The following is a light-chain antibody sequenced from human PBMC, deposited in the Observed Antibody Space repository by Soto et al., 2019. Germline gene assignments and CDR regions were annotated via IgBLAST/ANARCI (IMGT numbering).Light chain of an antibody. CDR1: QSVSSY. CDR3: QQRSNWLT. V-gene: IGKV3-11*01. CDR2: DAS. J-gene: IGKJ4*01. Sequence: EIVLTQSPATLALSPGERATLSCMARQSVSSYLAWYQQKRGQAPRLLIYDASNRATGIPARFSGSGSGTDFTLTISSLEPEDFAVYYCQQRSNWLTFGGGTKVEIK.